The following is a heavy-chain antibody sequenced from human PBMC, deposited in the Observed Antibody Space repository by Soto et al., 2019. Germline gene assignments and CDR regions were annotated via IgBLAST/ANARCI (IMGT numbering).Heavy chain of an antibody. D-gene: IGHD4-4*01. CDR1: GFTFSSYW. CDR2: INSDGSST. CDR3: AGTLMTTVTTYAFDI. V-gene: IGHV3-74*01. J-gene: IGHJ3*02. Sequence: PGGSLRLSCAAYGFTFSSYWMHWVRQAPGKGLVWVSRINSDGSSTSYADSVKGRFTISRDNAKNTLNLQMNSLRAEDTAVYYCAGTLMTTVTTYAFDIWGQGTMVTVSS.